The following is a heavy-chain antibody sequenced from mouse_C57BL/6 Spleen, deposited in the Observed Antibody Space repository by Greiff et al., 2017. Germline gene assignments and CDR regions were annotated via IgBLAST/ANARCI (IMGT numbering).Heavy chain of an antibody. CDR1: GYSITSGYF. CDR2: ISYAGSN. J-gene: IGHJ4*01. V-gene: IGHV3-6*01. CDR3: ARDGRYYYAMDY. Sequence: ESGPGLVKPSQSLSLTCSVTGYSITSGYFWNWIRQFPGNKLEWMGYISYAGSNNYNPSLKNRISITRDTSKNQFFLKLNSVTTEDTATYYCARDGRYYYAMDYWGQGTSVTVSS.